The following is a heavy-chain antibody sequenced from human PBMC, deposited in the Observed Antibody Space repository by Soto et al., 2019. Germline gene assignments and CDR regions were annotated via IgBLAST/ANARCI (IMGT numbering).Heavy chain of an antibody. CDR3: ARGPPYGSGSYARPYYCYGMDV. CDR1: GYSFTSYW. J-gene: IGHJ6*02. CDR2: IYPGDSDT. V-gene: IGHV5-51*01. Sequence: GESLKISCKGSGYSFTSYWVGWVRQMPGKGLEWMGIIYPGDSDTRYSPSFQGQVTISADKSISTAYLQWSSLKASDTAMYYCARGPPYGSGSYARPYYCYGMDVWGQGTTVTVSS. D-gene: IGHD3-10*01.